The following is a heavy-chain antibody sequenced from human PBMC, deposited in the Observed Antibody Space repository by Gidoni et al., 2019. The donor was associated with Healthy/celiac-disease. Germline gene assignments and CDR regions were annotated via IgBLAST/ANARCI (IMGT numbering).Heavy chain of an antibody. D-gene: IGHD3-10*01. CDR2: IWYDGSNK. Sequence: QVQLVESGGGVVQPGRSLRLSCAASGFTFSSYGMHWVRQAPGKGLEWVAVIWYDGSNKYYADSVKGRFTISRDNSKNTLYLQMNSLRAEDTAVYYCARDQVRGVGGLFDYWGQGTLVTVSS. V-gene: IGHV3-33*01. CDR1: GFTFSSYG. CDR3: ARDQVRGVGGLFDY. J-gene: IGHJ4*02.